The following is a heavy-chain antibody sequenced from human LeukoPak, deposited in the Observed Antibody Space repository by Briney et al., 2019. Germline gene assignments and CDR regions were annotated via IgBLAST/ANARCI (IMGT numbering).Heavy chain of an antibody. Sequence: PSETLSLTCTVSGGSINNYYWSWIRQPPGKGLEWLGYIYSSGVTNYNPSLQSRVTISIDTSKNQFSLKVSFVTAADTAVYYCARHDNVPVIRHGFDHWGQGTLVTVSS. J-gene: IGHJ4*02. D-gene: IGHD2-8*01. CDR1: GGSINNYY. CDR3: ARHDNVPVIRHGFDH. CDR2: IYSSGVT. V-gene: IGHV4-59*08.